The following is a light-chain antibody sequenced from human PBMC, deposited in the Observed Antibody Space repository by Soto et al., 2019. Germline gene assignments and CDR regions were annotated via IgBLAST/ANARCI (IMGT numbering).Light chain of an antibody. CDR1: QSISSW. V-gene: IGKV1-5*03. J-gene: IGKJ3*01. CDR2: KAS. CDR3: QQYNSELFT. Sequence: DIQMTQSPSTLSASVGDRVTITCRASQSISSWLAWYQQKPGKAPKLLIYKASSLESGVPSRFSGSGSGTEFTLTISSLQPDDFATYYCQQYNSELFTFGPGTKVDIK.